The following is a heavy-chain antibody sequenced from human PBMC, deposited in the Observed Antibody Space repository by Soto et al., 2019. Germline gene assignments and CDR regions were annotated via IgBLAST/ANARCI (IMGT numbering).Heavy chain of an antibody. V-gene: IGHV3-30*18. CDR2: ISFDGSDK. Sequence: QVQLVESGGGVVQPGRSLRLYCAASGFTFSSYGMHWVRQAPGKGLEWVAVISFDGSDKYYTDSVKGRFAISRDNSKSTLYLQMNSLRGDDTAVYYCAKAGGSYFVIPDSWGQGTLVTVSS. CDR1: GFTFSSYG. CDR3: AKAGGSYFVIPDS. D-gene: IGHD1-26*01. J-gene: IGHJ5*01.